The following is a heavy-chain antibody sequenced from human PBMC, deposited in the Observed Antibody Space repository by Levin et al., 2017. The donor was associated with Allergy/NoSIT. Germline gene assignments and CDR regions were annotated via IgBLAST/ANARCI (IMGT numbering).Heavy chain of an antibody. CDR2: IYNSVST. CDR3: ARQCYDILTGYDNFDY. Sequence: SETLSLTCTVSGGAISSSISYWGWIRQAPGKGLEWIGSIYNSVSTYYNPSLKSRVTTSVDTSKNQFSLKLSSVTAADTAVYCCARQCYDILTGYDNFDYCGQGTLVTVAS. CDR1: GGAISSSISY. J-gene: IGHJ4*02. V-gene: IGHV4-39*01. D-gene: IGHD3-9*01.